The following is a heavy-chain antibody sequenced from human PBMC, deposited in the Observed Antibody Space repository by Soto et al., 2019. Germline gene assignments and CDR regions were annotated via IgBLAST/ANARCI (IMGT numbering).Heavy chain of an antibody. CDR3: ARKSIGTGGWFAP. D-gene: IGHD1-1*01. CDR1: GDSVSSNSAT. V-gene: IGHV6-1*01. CDR2: TYYRSKWYN. J-gene: IGHJ5*02. Sequence: KSSETLSLTCAISGDSVSSNSATWNWIRQSPSRGLEWLGRTYYRSKWYNDYAVSVKSRITIKPDTSKNQFSLQLSSMTPEDTAVYYCARKSIGTGGWFAPWGQGTLVTVSS.